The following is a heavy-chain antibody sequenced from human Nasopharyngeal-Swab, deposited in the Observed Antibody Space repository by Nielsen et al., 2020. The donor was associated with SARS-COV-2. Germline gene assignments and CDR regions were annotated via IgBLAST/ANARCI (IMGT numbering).Heavy chain of an antibody. Sequence: IRQPPGRGLEWIGYIYYSGSTNYNPSLKSRVTISVDTSKNQFSLKLSSVTAADTAVYYCARGIVGATDWGGWFDPWGQGTLVTVSS. D-gene: IGHD1-26*01. CDR2: IYYSGST. V-gene: IGHV4-59*01. J-gene: IGHJ5*02. CDR3: ARGIVGATDWGGWFDP.